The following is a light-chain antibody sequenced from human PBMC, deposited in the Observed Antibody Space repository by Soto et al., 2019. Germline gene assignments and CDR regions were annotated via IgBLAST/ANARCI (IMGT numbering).Light chain of an antibody. Sequence: QSALTQPASVSGSPGQSITISCTGTSSDVGGYNYGSWYQQHPGKAPKLMIYDVSNRPSGVSNRFSGSKSGNTASLTISGRQAEDEADYYCSSYTSSSTPVVFGGGTKLTVL. V-gene: IGLV2-14*01. CDR1: SSDVGGYNY. CDR2: DVS. J-gene: IGLJ2*01. CDR3: SSYTSSSTPVV.